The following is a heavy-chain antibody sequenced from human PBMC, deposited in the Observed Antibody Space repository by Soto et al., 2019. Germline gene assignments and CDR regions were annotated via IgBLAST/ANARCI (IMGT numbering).Heavy chain of an antibody. CDR1: GGTFSSYA. V-gene: IGHV1-69*12. CDR2: IIPIFGTA. Sequence: QVQLVQSGAEVKKPGSSVKVSCKASGGTFSSYAISWVRQAPGQGLEWMGGIIPIFGTANYAQKFQGRVTITADESTSTAYMELSSLRSDDTAVYYCARVIPLSAVDAFDIWGQGTMVTVSS. J-gene: IGHJ3*02. CDR3: ARVIPLSAVDAFDI. D-gene: IGHD3-16*01.